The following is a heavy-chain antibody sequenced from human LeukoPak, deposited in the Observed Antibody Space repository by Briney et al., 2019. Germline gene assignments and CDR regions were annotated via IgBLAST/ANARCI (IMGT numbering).Heavy chain of an antibody. J-gene: IGHJ4*02. CDR2: ISGSGGST. V-gene: IGHV3-23*01. Sequence: GGSLRLSCVPSGITFSNSALSWVRQAPGKGLEWVSAISGSGGSTYYADSVKGRFTISRDNSKNTLYLQMNSLRAEDTAVYYCAKDRVTTPYYYGSGPAGYWGQGTLVTVSS. D-gene: IGHD3-10*01. CDR1: GITFSNSA. CDR3: AKDRVTTPYYYGSGPAGY.